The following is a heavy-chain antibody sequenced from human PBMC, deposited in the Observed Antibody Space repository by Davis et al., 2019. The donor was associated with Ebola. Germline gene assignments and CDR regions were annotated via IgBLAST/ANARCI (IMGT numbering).Heavy chain of an antibody. D-gene: IGHD3-16*01. Sequence: SETLSLTCTVSGGSFSGYYWSWIRQPPGKGLEWIGEINHSGSTNYNPSLKSRVTISVDTSKNQFSLKLSSVTAADTAVYYCARGKLWFDYWGQGTLVTVSS. CDR3: ARGKLWFDY. J-gene: IGHJ4*02. CDR2: INHSGST. CDR1: GGSFSGYY. V-gene: IGHV4-34*01.